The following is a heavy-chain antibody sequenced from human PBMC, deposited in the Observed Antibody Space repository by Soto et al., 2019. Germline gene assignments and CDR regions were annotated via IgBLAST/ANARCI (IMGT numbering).Heavy chain of an antibody. CDR3: ARLLGYCSGGSCYRDFDY. J-gene: IGHJ4*02. CDR1: GFTFSSYG. Sequence: QVQLVESGGGVVQPGRSLRLSCAASGFTFSSYGMHWVRQAPGKGLEWVAVIWYDGSNKYYADSVKGRFTISRDNSKNTLYLQMNSLRAEETAVYYCARLLGYCSGGSCYRDFDYWGQGTLVTVSS. D-gene: IGHD2-15*01. CDR2: IWYDGSNK. V-gene: IGHV3-33*01.